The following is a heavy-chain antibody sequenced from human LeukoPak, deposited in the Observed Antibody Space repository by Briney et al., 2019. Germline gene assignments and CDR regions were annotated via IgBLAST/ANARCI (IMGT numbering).Heavy chain of an antibody. V-gene: IGHV4-39*01. Sequence: PSETLSLTCTVSGGSISSSSYYWGWIRQPPGKGLEWIGSIYYSGSTYYNPSLKSRVTISVDTSKNQFSLKLSSVTAADTAVYYCARRGAWELHDAFDSWGQGTMVTVSS. D-gene: IGHD1-26*01. CDR1: GGSISSSSYY. CDR3: ARRGAWELHDAFDS. CDR2: IYYSGST. J-gene: IGHJ3*02.